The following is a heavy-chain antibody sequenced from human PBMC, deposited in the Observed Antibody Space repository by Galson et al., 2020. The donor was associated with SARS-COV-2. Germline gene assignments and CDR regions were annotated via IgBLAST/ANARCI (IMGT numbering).Heavy chain of an antibody. CDR1: GYTFTNYD. V-gene: IGHV1-8*01. CDR3: ARVWERGFSYGNWFDP. J-gene: IGHJ5*02. Sequence: ASVKVSCKASGYTFTNYDINWVRQATGQGLEWMRWMNPKSGNTGYVQKFQGRVTMTRDTSINTAYMELSSLRSEDTAVYYCARVWERGFSYGNWFDPWGQGTLVTVSS. D-gene: IGHD5-18*01. CDR2: MNPKSGNT.